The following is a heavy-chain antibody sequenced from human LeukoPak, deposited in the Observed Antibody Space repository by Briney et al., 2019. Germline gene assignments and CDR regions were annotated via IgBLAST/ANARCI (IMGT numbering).Heavy chain of an antibody. CDR1: GFTLRNYW. V-gene: IGHV3-7*01. CDR2: IQEDGSKE. CDR3: AREFLGTGPSFDY. D-gene: IGHD2/OR15-2a*01. J-gene: IGHJ4*02. Sequence: GGSLRLSCAASGFTLRNYWMSWVRQAPGKGLEWVANIQEDGSKENYVDSVRGRFTISRDNAKNSLSLQMNSPRAEDTAVYYCAREFLGTGPSFDYWGQGTAVTVSS.